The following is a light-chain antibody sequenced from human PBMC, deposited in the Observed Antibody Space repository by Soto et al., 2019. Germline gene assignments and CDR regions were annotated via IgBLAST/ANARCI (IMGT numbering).Light chain of an antibody. V-gene: IGLV1-47*01. J-gene: IGLJ1*01. CDR2: EVN. Sequence: QSVLTQPPSASGTPGQRVTISCSGSSSNIGSNYVYWYQQHPGRAPKVLIYEVNKRPSGVPDRFSGSKSGSTASLTVSGLQAEDEAEYYCSSYAVTNIFVFGTGTKVTVL. CDR3: SSYAVTNIFV. CDR1: SSNIGSNY.